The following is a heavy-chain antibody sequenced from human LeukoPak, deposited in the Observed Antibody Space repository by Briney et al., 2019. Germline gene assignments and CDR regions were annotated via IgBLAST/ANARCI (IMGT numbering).Heavy chain of an antibody. CDR3: AKGMDIVATISDY. CDR1: GFTFSSYA. CDR2: ISGSGGTT. Sequence: GGSLRLSCAASGFTFSSYAMSWVRQAPGKGLEWVSAISGSGGTTYNADSVKGRFTISRDNSKNTLYLQMNSLRAEDTAVYYCAKGMDIVATISDYWGQGTLVTVSS. J-gene: IGHJ4*02. D-gene: IGHD5-12*01. V-gene: IGHV3-23*01.